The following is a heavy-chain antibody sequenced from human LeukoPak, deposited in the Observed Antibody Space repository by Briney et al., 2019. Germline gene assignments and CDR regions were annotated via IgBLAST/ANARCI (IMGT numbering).Heavy chain of an antibody. CDR3: ASGSIAVSGPLGY. CDR1: GFTVSRNY. Sequence: GGSLRLSCAASGFTVSRNYMSWVRQAPGKGLEWVSGIYSGGSTYYADSVKGRFTISRDNSKNTLYLQMNSPRAEDTAVYYCASGSIAVSGPLGYWGQGTLVTVSS. CDR2: IYSGGST. V-gene: IGHV3-66*01. J-gene: IGHJ4*02. D-gene: IGHD6-19*01.